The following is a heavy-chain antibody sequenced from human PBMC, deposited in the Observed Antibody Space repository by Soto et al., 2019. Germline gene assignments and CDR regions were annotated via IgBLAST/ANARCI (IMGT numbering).Heavy chain of an antibody. D-gene: IGHD6-13*01. J-gene: IGHJ5*02. Sequence: ASVKVSCKASGYTFTSYGIHWVRQAPGQRLEWMGWINAANGDTKYSPKFQGRVTITRDTSASTAYMELSSLRSEDTAVYYCVRRHVSATGIDWFDPWGQGTLVSVS. CDR2: INAANGDT. CDR3: VRRHVSATGIDWFDP. CDR1: GYTFTSYG. V-gene: IGHV1-3*01.